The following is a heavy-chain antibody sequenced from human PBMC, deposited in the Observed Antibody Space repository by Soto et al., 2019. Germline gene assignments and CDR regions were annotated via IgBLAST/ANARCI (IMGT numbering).Heavy chain of an antibody. Sequence: ASVKASCKASGYTFTSYGINWVRQAPGQGLEWMGWINADNGNTKYSQKFQGRVTMTRDTSASTAYMELSSLRSEDTAVYYCARGLNGYLHYFDYWGQGTPVTVSS. V-gene: IGHV1-3*01. CDR2: INADNGNT. J-gene: IGHJ4*02. CDR3: ARGLNGYLHYFDY. D-gene: IGHD5-18*01. CDR1: GYTFTSYG.